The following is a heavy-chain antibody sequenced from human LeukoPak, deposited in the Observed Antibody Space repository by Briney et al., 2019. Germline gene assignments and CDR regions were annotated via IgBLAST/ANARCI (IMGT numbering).Heavy chain of an antibody. CDR2: IYNSGHT. CDR3: ARAAVTTSRYFQH. J-gene: IGHJ1*01. D-gene: IGHD4-17*01. Sequence: SETLSLTCTVSGGSISNYYWSWIRQPPGKGLEWIGYIYNSGHTNYDPSLKSRVTISEDTSKNQLSLKLSSVTAADTAVYYCARAAVTTSRYFQHWGQGTLVTVSS. CDR1: GGSISNYY. V-gene: IGHV4-59*01.